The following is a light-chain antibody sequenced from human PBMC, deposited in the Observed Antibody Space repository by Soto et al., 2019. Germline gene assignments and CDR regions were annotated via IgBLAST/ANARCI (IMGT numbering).Light chain of an antibody. Sequence: QSVLTQPPSASGTPGQRVTISCAVSTSNTGSNSVIWYPQFPGTAPTLLIYHKHLRPSGVPDRFSVSKSGTSASLAISGLQSEDEADYFCAAWDDSLNGYVFGTGTKVTVL. V-gene: IGLV1-44*01. CDR1: TSNTGSNS. CDR3: AAWDDSLNGYV. J-gene: IGLJ1*01. CDR2: HKH.